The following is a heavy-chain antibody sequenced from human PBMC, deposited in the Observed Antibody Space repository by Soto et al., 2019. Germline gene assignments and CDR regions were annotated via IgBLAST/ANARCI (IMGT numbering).Heavy chain of an antibody. Sequence: QVQLVQSGAEVRKPGSSLRDSCKSSGATFSTTGISWVRQAPGQGLEWMGGIIPLFGTPKYARKFQGRASITADESTNTVYMELNSLRPDDAAVYYCARASPVICGGDPCYRLDSSFDSWGQGSLVIVSS. CDR1: GATFSTTG. CDR3: ARASPVICGGDPCYRLDSSFDS. CDR2: IIPLFGTP. D-gene: IGHD2-21*02. J-gene: IGHJ5*01. V-gene: IGHV1-69*01.